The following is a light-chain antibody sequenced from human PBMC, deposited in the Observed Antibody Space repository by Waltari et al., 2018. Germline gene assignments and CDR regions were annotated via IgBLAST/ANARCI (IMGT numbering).Light chain of an antibody. V-gene: IGKV3-20*01. CDR1: QCVSSRY. CDR2: GAS. Sequence: EIVLTQSPGTLSLSPGERPTLSCRASQCVSSRYLAWYQQKPGQAPRLLIYGASSRATGIPDRFSGSGSGTDFTLTISRLEPEDFAVYYCQQYGSSPTTFGQGTKVEIK. CDR3: QQYGSSPTT. J-gene: IGKJ1*01.